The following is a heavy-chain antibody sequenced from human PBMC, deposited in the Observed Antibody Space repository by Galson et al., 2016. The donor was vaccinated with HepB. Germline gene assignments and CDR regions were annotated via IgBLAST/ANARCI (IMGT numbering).Heavy chain of an antibody. V-gene: IGHV3-23*01. Sequence: SLRLSCAASGFTFNSYGMSWVRQAPGKGLEWVSSISGGGGSTDYAGSVKGGLTISRDTSKNTLYLHLNRLRDEDTAVDYCAKEAATTVKSGSDVDSWGQGTLVTVAS. CDR3: AKEAATTVKSGSDVDS. J-gene: IGHJ4*02. CDR1: GFTFNSYG. CDR2: ISGGGGST. D-gene: IGHD5-12*01.